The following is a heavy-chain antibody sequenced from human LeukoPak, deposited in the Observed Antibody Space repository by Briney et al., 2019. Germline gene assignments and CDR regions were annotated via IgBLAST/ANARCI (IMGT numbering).Heavy chain of an antibody. CDR2: INPNSGGT. CDR1: GYTFTTYC. V-gene: IGHV1-2*02. Sequence: ASVKVSCKASGYTFTTYCMHWVRQAPGQGLEWMGWINPNSGGTNYTQKFQGRVTMTRDTSISTAYMELSRLRSDDTAVYYCAGSGYENPNWFDPWGQGTLVTVSS. CDR3: AGSGYENPNWFDP. J-gene: IGHJ5*02. D-gene: IGHD5-12*01.